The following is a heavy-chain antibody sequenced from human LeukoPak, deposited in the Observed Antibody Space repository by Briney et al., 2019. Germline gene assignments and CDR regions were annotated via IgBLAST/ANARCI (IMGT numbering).Heavy chain of an antibody. CDR2: IYTSGST. V-gene: IGHV4-61*02. J-gene: IGHJ4*02. CDR1: GGSISSGSYY. D-gene: IGHD2-21*02. CDR3: ARSVVVTVILPSEYFDY. Sequence: SQTLFLTCTVSGGSISSGSYYWSWIRQPAGKGLEWIGRIYTSGSTNYNPSLKSRVTISMDTSKNQFSLKLSSVTATDTAVYYCARSVVVTVILPSEYFDYWGQGTLVTVSS.